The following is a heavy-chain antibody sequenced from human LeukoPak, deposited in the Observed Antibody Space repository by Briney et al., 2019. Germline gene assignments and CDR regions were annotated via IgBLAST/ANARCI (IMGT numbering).Heavy chain of an antibody. Sequence: SETLSLTCAVSGGSISSSNWWSWVRQPPGKGLEWIGEIYHSGSTNYNPSLKSRVTISVDKSKNQFSLQLNSVTPEDTAVYYCARDEDGYNYGFDPWGQGTLVTVSS. V-gene: IGHV4-4*02. CDR2: IYHSGST. D-gene: IGHD5-24*01. CDR3: ARDEDGYNYGFDP. CDR1: GGSISSSNW. J-gene: IGHJ5*02.